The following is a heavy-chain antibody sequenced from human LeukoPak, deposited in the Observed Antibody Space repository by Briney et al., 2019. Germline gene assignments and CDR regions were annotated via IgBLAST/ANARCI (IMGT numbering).Heavy chain of an antibody. CDR1: GFTFSSYW. CDR2: IKQDGSEK. CDR3: AKPELLWFGEFNYDY. J-gene: IGHJ4*02. Sequence: GGSLRLSCAASGFTFSSYWMSWVRQAPGKGLEWVANIKQDGSEKYYVDSVKGRFTISRDNAKNSLYLQMNSLRAEDTAVYYCAKPELLWFGEFNYDYWGQGTLVTVSS. D-gene: IGHD3-10*01. V-gene: IGHV3-7*01.